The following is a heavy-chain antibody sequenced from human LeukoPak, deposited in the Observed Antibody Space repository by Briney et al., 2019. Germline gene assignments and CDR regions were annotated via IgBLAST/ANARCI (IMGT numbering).Heavy chain of an antibody. CDR3: ARETSWSFDS. J-gene: IGHJ4*02. D-gene: IGHD2-2*01. V-gene: IGHV3-11*01. CDR2: ISSSGTAT. Sequence: GGSLRLSCAASGFTFSGYFMGWIRQAPGKDLEFVSFISSSGTATYYADSVRGRFTVSRDNAKNSLYLQMNSLRVEDTAVYYCARETSWSFDSWGQGTLVPVSS. CDR1: GFTFSGYF.